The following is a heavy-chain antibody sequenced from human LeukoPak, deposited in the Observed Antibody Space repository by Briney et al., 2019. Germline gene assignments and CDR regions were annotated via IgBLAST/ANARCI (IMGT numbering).Heavy chain of an antibody. V-gene: IGHV1-18*01. Sequence: ASVTVSCKASGYTFTSYGISWVRQAPGQGLEWMGWISAYNGNTNYAQKLQGRVTMTTDTSTSTAYMELRSQRSDDTAVYYCAKVTYYYGSGSKMGGYYYYYMDVWGKGTTVTISS. CDR1: GYTFTSYG. D-gene: IGHD3-10*01. CDR2: ISAYNGNT. CDR3: AKVTYYYGSGSKMGGYYYYYMDV. J-gene: IGHJ6*03.